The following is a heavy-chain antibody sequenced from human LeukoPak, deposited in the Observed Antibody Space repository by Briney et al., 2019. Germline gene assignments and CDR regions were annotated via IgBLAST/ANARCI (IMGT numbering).Heavy chain of an antibody. D-gene: IGHD3-22*01. Sequence: GSLRLSCAASGFTFSSYWMSWVRQAPGKGLEWVANIKQDGSEKYYVDSVKGRFTISRDNAKNSLYLQMNSLRAEDTAVYYCASLPDGSSYYYFDYWGQGTLVTVSS. CDR2: IKQDGSEK. J-gene: IGHJ4*02. CDR1: GFTFSSYW. CDR3: ASLPDGSSYYYFDY. V-gene: IGHV3-7*01.